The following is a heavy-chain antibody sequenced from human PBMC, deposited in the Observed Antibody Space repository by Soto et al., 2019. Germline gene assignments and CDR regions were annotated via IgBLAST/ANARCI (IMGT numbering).Heavy chain of an antibody. J-gene: IGHJ3*02. D-gene: IGHD4-4*01. CDR3: ARDRYTNYPPDAFDI. CDR1: GFTFSDYG. V-gene: IGHV3-30*03. CDR2: VTYDGSNH. Sequence: PGGFLRLSCAASGFTFSDYGMHWVRQAPGKGLECLAVVTYDGSNHYYADSVKGRFTISRDNSKNTLYLQMNSLRAEDTAVYYCARDRYTNYPPDAFDIWGQGTMVTVSS.